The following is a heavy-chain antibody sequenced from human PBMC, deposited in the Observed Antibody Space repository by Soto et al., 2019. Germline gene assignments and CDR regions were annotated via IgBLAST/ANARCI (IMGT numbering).Heavy chain of an antibody. CDR1: GFTFSSYW. D-gene: IGHD2-15*01. J-gene: IGHJ4*02. CDR3: VRTSLVVAAATRQDY. Sequence: GSLRLSCAASGFTFSSYWMHWVRQAPGKGLVWVSRINSDGSSTSYADSVKGRFTISRDNAKNTLYLQMNSLRAEDTAVYYCVRTSLVVAAATRQDYWGEGTLVTVSS. CDR2: INSDGSST. V-gene: IGHV3-74*01.